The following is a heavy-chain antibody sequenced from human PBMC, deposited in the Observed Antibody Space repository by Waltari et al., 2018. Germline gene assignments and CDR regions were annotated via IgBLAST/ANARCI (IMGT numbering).Heavy chain of an antibody. CDR1: GFNFSTYW. CDR3: ARDDSYGSKTDY. CDR2: IKQDGSDK. D-gene: IGHD5-18*01. V-gene: IGHV3-7*01. J-gene: IGHJ4*02. Sequence: EVQLVESGGGLVQPGGSLRLSCAASGFNFSTYWMSWVRQGPGKGLEWVAKIKQDGSDKYYADSVKGRFTISRDNAKNSLYLQMNSLRAEDTAVYYCARDDSYGSKTDYWGQGTLVTVSS.